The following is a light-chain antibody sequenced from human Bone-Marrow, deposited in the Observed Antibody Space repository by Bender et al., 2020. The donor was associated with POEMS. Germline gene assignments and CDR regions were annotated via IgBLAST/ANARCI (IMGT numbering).Light chain of an antibody. CDR2: GNN. CDR3: QSYDRSLSGSV. CDR1: SSNIGAGYD. V-gene: IGLV1-40*01. J-gene: IGLJ7*01. Sequence: QSVLTQPPSVSGAPGQKVTISCTGSSSNIGAGYDVHWYQQLPGTAPKLLMYGNNDRPSGVPDRFSVSKSGTSASLAITGLQAEDEADYYCQSYDRSLSGSVFGGGTQLTVL.